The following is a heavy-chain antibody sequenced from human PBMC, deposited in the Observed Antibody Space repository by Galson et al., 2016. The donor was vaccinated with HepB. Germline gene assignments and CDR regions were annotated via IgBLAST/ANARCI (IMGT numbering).Heavy chain of an antibody. V-gene: IGHV4-59*01. CDR1: GGSISNYY. Sequence: SETLSLTCTVSGGSISNYYWNWIRQTPGKGLEWIGYINYSGSANYSPSLKSRVTISVDMSKNQFSLKLNSVTAADTAVYYCARQTAEFQLLTNLYYYYGMDVWGQGTTVTVSS. D-gene: IGHD2-2*01. CDR3: ARQTAEFQLLTNLYYYYGMDV. J-gene: IGHJ6*02. CDR2: INYSGSA.